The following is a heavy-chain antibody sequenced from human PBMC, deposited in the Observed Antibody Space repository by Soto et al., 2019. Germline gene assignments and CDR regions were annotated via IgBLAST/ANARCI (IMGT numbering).Heavy chain of an antibody. V-gene: IGHV3-15*07. D-gene: IGHD3-22*01. CDR3: THNREYYYDSSCYLFDY. Sequence: GGSLRLSCAASGFTFSNAWMNWVRQAPGKGLEWVGRIKSKTDGGTTDYAAPGKGRFTISRDDSKNTLYLQINSLKLEDTAVYFCTHNREYYYDSSCYLFDYWGQGTLVTVSS. CDR2: IKSKTDGGTT. J-gene: IGHJ4*02. CDR1: GFTFSNAW.